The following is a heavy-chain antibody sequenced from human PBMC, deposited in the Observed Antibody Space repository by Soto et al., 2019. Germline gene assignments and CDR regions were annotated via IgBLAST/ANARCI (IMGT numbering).Heavy chain of an antibody. V-gene: IGHV3-33*03. D-gene: IGHD1-26*01. J-gene: IGHJ3*01. Sequence: GGALRLSCAASGFSFSSYGMHWVRQAPGKGLDWVAVIWYDGSNKYYAESVKGRFTISRDNSKNTLYVQMNSLTVEDTAVYYCARAQYTGSYFDACDVWGQGTMVTVSS. CDR2: IWYDGSNK. CDR1: GFSFSSYG. CDR3: ARAQYTGSYFDACDV.